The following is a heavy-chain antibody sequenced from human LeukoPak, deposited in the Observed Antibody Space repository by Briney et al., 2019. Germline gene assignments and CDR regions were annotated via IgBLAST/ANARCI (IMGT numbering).Heavy chain of an antibody. V-gene: IGHV3-11*04. CDR1: GFTFSDYY. Sequence: GGSLRLSYAASGFTFSDYYMSWIRQAPGKGLECVSYISSSGNTTYHADSVKGRFTISRDNAKNSLYLQMNSLRAEDTAVYYCARVQGYCSDGRCLFWGQGTPVTVSS. CDR3: ARVQGYCSDGRCLF. CDR2: ISSSGNTT. D-gene: IGHD2-15*01. J-gene: IGHJ4*02.